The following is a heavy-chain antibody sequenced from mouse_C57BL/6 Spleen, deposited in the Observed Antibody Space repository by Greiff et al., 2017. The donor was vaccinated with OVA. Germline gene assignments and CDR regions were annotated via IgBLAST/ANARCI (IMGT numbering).Heavy chain of an antibody. D-gene: IGHD2-1*01. J-gene: IGHJ3*01. CDR1: GYTFTSYW. CDR3: ARGAYGNHLAY. CDR2: IHPNSGST. Sequence: VQLQQPGAELVRPGTSVKLSCKASGYTFTSYWMHWVKQRPGQGLEWIGMIHPNSGSTNYNEKFKSKATLTVDKSSSTAYMQLSSLTSEDSAVYYCARGAYGNHLAYWGQATLVTVSA. V-gene: IGHV1-64*01.